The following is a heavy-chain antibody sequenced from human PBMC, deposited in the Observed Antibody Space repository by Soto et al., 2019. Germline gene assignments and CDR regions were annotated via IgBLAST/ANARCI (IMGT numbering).Heavy chain of an antibody. V-gene: IGHV4-34*01. Sequence: QVQLQQWGAGLLKPSETLSLTCGVYGGSFSGYYWSWIRQPPGRGLEWIGEINHSGSTNYNPSLNSSVPTSVDPSKSQFSLKVTSVTAAETAIYYCARARPSFRRSSRFAYWGQGTLVTVSS. CDR1: GGSFSGYY. CDR3: ARARPSFRRSSRFAY. CDR2: INHSGST. J-gene: IGHJ4*02. D-gene: IGHD6-6*01.